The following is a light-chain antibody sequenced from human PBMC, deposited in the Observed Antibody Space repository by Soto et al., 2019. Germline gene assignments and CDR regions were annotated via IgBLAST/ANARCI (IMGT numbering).Light chain of an antibody. CDR3: QQSNNWLQT. CDR2: AAS. CDR1: QSITNY. J-gene: IGKJ1*01. V-gene: IGKV3-11*01. Sequence: IVLPQSPATLSLSPEERATLSFRASQSITNYLAWYQQKPGQAPKLLIYAASNRDTGIPARFSGSGSGTEFTLTISSLQPEDFAGYYCQQSNNWLQTFGQGTKVDIK.